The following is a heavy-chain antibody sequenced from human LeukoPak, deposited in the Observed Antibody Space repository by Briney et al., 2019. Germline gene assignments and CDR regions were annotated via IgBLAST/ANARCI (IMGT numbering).Heavy chain of an antibody. CDR3: ATTTVSTLYYFHY. CDR1: GFSFTTYE. CDR2: ISSFGGTI. Sequence: PGGSLRLSCAASGFSFTTYELNWVRQAPGKGLEWISYISSFGGTIHYADSVKGRFTISRDNAKNSVYLQMNSLRAEDTAVYYCATTTVSTLYYFHYWGQGTLVTVSS. V-gene: IGHV3-48*03. J-gene: IGHJ4*02. D-gene: IGHD5/OR15-5a*01.